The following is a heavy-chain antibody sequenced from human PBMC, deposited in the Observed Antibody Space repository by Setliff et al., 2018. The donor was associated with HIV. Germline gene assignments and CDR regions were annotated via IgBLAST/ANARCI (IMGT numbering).Heavy chain of an antibody. CDR1: RGPFSGYF. CDR2: INFSGTT. D-gene: IGHD3-3*01. V-gene: IGHV4-34*01. CDR3: VRGGGEHYSLFSGYYTPWGDF. Sequence: LPETLSLTCGVFRGPFSGYFWSWIRQSPGRGLEWIGEINFSGTTNYNPSLKSRVTISIDTSKEWFSLNLTSVTAADTATYYCVRGGGEHYSLFSGYYTPWGDFWGQGTLVTVSS. J-gene: IGHJ4*02.